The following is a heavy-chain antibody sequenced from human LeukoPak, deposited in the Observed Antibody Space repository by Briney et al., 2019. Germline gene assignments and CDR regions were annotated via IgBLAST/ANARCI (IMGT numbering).Heavy chain of an antibody. CDR1: GGSMSSSSYY. J-gene: IGHJ6*03. CDR2: VYYSGST. CDR3: AREVATITGVVFYYNMDV. Sequence: SETLSLTCSDPGGSMSSSSYYWGWIRQPPGKGLESLGSVYYSGSTYYNPSLKTRVTRSVDTSKNQFSLQLSSVNAADTAVYYWAREVATITGVVFYYNMDVWGKGTTVTVSS. V-gene: IGHV4-39*07. D-gene: IGHD5-12*01.